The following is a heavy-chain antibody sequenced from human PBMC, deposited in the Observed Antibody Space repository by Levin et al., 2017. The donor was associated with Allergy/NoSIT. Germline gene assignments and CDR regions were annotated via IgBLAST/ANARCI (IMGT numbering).Heavy chain of an antibody. CDR3: ARDQTLSSGWYTRIELQYPTFDY. CDR1: GFTFSSYW. J-gene: IGHJ4*02. CDR2: IKQDGSEK. D-gene: IGHD6-19*01. V-gene: IGHV3-7*01. Sequence: GGSLRLSCAASGFTFSSYWMSWVRQAPGKGLEWVANIKQDGSEKYYVDSVKGRFTISRDNAKNSLYLQMNSLRAEDTAVYYCARDQTLSSGWYTRIELQYPTFDYWGQGTLVTVSS.